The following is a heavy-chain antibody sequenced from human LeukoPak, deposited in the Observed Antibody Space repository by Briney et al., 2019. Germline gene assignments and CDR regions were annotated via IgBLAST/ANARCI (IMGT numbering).Heavy chain of an antibody. V-gene: IGHV4-31*03. J-gene: IGHJ6*02. Sequence: PSETLSLTCTVSGGSISSGGYYWSWIRQHPGKGLEWIGYIYYSGGTYYNPSLKSRVTISVDTSKNQFSLKLSSVTAADTAVYYCARNSGSYHDGGYYYYYGMDVWGQGTTVTVSS. D-gene: IGHD1-26*01. CDR2: IYYSGGT. CDR3: ARNSGSYHDGGYYYYYGMDV. CDR1: GGSISSGGYY.